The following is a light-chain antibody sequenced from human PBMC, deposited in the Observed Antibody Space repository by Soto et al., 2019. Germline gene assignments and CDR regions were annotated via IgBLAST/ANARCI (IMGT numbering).Light chain of an antibody. CDR2: DVS. V-gene: IGLV2-11*01. J-gene: IGLJ2*01. CDR3: CSFAGSYTFV. CDR1: SSDVGGYNY. Sequence: QSVLTQPRSVSGSPGQSVAISCTGTSSDVGGYNYVSWYQQHPGKAPKLIIYDVSERPSGVPDRFSGSKSGNTASLTIAGLQAEDEADYYCCSFAGSYTFVFGGGTKLTVL.